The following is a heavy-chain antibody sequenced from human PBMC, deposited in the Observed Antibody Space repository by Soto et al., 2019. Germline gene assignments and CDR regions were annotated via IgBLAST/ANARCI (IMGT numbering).Heavy chain of an antibody. CDR1: GGSISSSSYY. CDR2: IYYSGST. J-gene: IGHJ4*02. Sequence: SETLSLTCTVSGGSISSSSYYWGWIRQPPGKGLEWIGSIYYSGSTYYNPSLKSRVTISVDTSKNQFSLELSSVTAADTAVYYCARVVESYYYDSSGPVDYWGQGTLVTVSS. D-gene: IGHD3-22*01. CDR3: ARVVESYYYDSSGPVDY. V-gene: IGHV4-39*01.